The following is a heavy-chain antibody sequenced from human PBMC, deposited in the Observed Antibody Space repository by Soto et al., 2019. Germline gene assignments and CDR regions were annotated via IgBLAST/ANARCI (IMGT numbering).Heavy chain of an antibody. CDR2: ISWDGGST. CDR3: AKDITMVRGTLFDAFDI. D-gene: IGHD3-10*01. V-gene: IGHV3-43*02. J-gene: IGHJ3*02. Sequence: GGSLRLSCAASGFTFSSYAMSWVRQAPGKGLEWVSLISWDGGSTYYADSVKGRFTISRDNSKNSLYLQMNSLRTEDTALYYCAKDITMVRGTLFDAFDIWGQGTMVTVSS. CDR1: GFTFSSYA.